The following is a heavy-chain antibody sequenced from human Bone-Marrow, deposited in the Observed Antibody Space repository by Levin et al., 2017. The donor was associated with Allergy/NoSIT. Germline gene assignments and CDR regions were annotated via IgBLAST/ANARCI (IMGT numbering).Heavy chain of an antibody. D-gene: IGHD4-17*01. Sequence: SVKVSCKASGGTFSSYAISWVRQAPGQGLEWMGGIIPIFGTANYAQKFQGRVTITADESTSTAYMELSSLRSEDTAVYYCAREVKDYASPGSFDYWGQGTLVTVSS. CDR2: IIPIFGTA. CDR1: GGTFSSYA. CDR3: AREVKDYASPGSFDY. J-gene: IGHJ4*02. V-gene: IGHV1-69*13.